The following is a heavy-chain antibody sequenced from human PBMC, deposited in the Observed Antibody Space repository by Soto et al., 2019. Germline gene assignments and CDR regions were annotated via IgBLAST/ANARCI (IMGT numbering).Heavy chain of an antibody. CDR3: ARGIVVVVAANPGGWFDP. Sequence: SETLSLTCAVYGGSFSGYYWSWIRQPPGKGLEWIGEINHSGSTNYNPSLKSRVTISVDTSKDQFSLKLSSVTAADTAVYYCARGIVVVVAANPGGWFDPWGQGTLVTVSS. V-gene: IGHV4-34*01. J-gene: IGHJ5*02. CDR1: GGSFSGYY. D-gene: IGHD2-15*01. CDR2: INHSGST.